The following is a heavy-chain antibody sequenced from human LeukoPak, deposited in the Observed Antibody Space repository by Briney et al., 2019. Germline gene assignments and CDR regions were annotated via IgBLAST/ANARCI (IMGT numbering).Heavy chain of an antibody. Sequence: GGSLRLSCAASGFTFSSYEMNWVRQAPGKGLEWVSYISSSGSTIYYADSVKGRFTISRDHAKNSLYLQMNSLGAEGTAVYYCARDRADILTGYYKRGGFDYWGQGTLVTVSS. CDR2: ISSSGSTI. CDR1: GFTFSSYE. V-gene: IGHV3-48*03. CDR3: ARDRADILTGYYKRGGFDY. D-gene: IGHD3-9*01. J-gene: IGHJ4*02.